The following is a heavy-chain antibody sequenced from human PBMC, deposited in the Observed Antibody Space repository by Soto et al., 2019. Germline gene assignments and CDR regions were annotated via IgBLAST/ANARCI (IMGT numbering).Heavy chain of an antibody. J-gene: IGHJ5*02. CDR3: AVFPTREIWFDP. V-gene: IGHV6-1*01. CDR2: TYYRSRWYN. D-gene: IGHD2-15*01. Sequence: SQTLSLTCAISGDSVSSNSAAWNWIRQSPSRGLEWLGRTYYRSRWYNDYAVSVKSRITVNPYTSKNQFSLHLNSVTPEDTAVYYCAVFPTREIWFDPWGQGTLVTVSS. CDR1: GDSVSSNSAA.